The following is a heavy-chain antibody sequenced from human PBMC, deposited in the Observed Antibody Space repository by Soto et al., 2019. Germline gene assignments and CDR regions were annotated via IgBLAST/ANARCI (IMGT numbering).Heavy chain of an antibody. CDR1: GFSFSGYW. Sequence: GGSLRLSCAASGFSFSGYWMSWVRQAPGKGPEWVANIKEDGTEQHYVDSVKGRFTISRDNSENSLFLQMNNLRAEDSAIYYCAITTSTVSYWFDPWGPGTQVTVSA. J-gene: IGHJ5*02. CDR3: AITTSTVSYWFDP. CDR2: IKEDGTEQ. V-gene: IGHV3-7*03. D-gene: IGHD4-4*01.